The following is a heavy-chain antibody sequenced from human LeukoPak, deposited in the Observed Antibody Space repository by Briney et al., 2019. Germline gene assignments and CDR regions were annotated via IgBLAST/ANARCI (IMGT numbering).Heavy chain of an antibody. CDR3: AVQTGMGSGSYYNKNDY. V-gene: IGHV4-59*12. D-gene: IGHD3-10*01. CDR2: IYYSGST. Sequence: SETLSLTCTVSGGSISSYYWSWIRQPPGKGLEWIGYIYYSGSTNYNPSLKSRVTISVDTSKNQFSLKLSSVTAADTAVYYCAVQTGMGSGSYYNKNDYWGQGTLVTVSS. CDR1: GGSISSYY. J-gene: IGHJ4*02.